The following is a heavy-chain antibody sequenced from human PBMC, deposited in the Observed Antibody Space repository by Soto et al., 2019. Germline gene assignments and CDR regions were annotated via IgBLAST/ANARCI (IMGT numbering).Heavy chain of an antibody. CDR2: ISGSGGST. CDR1: GFTFSSYA. Sequence: PGGSLRLSCAASGFTFSSYAMSWVRQAPGKGLEWVSAISGSGGSTYYADSVKGRFTISRDNSKNTLYLQMNSLRAEDTAVYYCAEPIRNYYGSGSYYEPFDYWGQGTLVTVSS. J-gene: IGHJ4*02. D-gene: IGHD3-10*01. CDR3: AEPIRNYYGSGSYYEPFDY. V-gene: IGHV3-23*01.